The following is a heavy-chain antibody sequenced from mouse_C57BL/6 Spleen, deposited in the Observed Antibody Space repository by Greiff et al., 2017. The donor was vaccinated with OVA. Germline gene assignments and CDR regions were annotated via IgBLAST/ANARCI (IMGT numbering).Heavy chain of an antibody. Sequence: EVNVVESGGDLVKPGGSLKLSCAASGFTFSSYGMSWVRQTPDKRLEWVATISSGGSYTYYPDSVKGRFTISRDNAKNTLYLQMSSLKSEDTAMYYCARIYYGSSDWYFDVWGTGTTVTVSS. CDR2: ISSGGSYT. V-gene: IGHV5-6*01. CDR1: GFTFSSYG. CDR3: ARIYYGSSDWYFDV. D-gene: IGHD1-1*01. J-gene: IGHJ1*03.